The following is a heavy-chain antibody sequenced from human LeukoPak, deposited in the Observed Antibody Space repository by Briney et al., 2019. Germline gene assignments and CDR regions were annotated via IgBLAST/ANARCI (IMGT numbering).Heavy chain of an antibody. Sequence: PGGFLRLSCAASGFTFSSYGMHWVRQAPGKGLEWVAVIWYDGSNKYYADSVKGRFTISRDNSKNTLYLQMNSLRAEDTAVYYCSRDRAAAGTWEDYWGQGTLVTVSS. V-gene: IGHV3-33*01. CDR1: GFTFSSYG. D-gene: IGHD6-13*01. CDR2: IWYDGSNK. J-gene: IGHJ4*02. CDR3: SRDRAAAGTWEDY.